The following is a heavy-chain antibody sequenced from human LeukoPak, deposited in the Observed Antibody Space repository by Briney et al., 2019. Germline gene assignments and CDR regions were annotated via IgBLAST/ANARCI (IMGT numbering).Heavy chain of an antibody. CDR3: TTYGSGSYKGDQPLDY. D-gene: IGHD3-10*01. CDR1: GFTFSNAW. Sequence: SGGSLRLSCAASGFTFSNAWMSWVRQAPGKGLEWVGRIKSKTDGGTTDYAAPVKGRFTISRDDSKNTLYLQMNSLKTEDTAVYYCTTYGSGSYKGDQPLDYWGQGTLVTVSS. J-gene: IGHJ4*02. V-gene: IGHV3-15*01. CDR2: IKSKTDGGTT.